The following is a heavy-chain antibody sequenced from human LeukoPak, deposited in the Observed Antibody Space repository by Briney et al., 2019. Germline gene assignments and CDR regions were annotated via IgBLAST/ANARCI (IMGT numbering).Heavy chain of an antibody. CDR3: AKHYDLFPREDY. V-gene: IGHV3-23*01. J-gene: IGHJ4*02. D-gene: IGHD3-3*01. Sequence: GGSLRLSCAAPGFTFCSYAMSWVPQAPGKGLEWVEAISGSGGRTYYASTVKGQFTISRDNSKTPLYRQMTGLRAEDTAGYYGAKHYDLFPREDYGGQGTLVTVSS. CDR2: ISGSGGRT. CDR1: GFTFCSYA.